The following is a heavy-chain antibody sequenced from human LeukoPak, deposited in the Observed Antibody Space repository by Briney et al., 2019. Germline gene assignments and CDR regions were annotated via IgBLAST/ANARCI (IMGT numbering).Heavy chain of an antibody. CDR1: GGSISSGGYY. V-gene: IGHV4-31*03. Sequence: PSETLSLTCTVSGGSISSGGYYWSWIRQHPGKGLEWIGYIYYSGSTYYTPSLKSRVTLSVDTSTNQFSLKLSSVTAADTAVYYCASTYYDFWSGYSPNDAFDIWGQGTMVTVSS. CDR2: IYYSGST. J-gene: IGHJ3*02. CDR3: ASTYYDFWSGYSPNDAFDI. D-gene: IGHD3-3*01.